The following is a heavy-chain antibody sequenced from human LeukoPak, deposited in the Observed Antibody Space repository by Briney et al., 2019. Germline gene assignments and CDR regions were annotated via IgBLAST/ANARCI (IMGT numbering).Heavy chain of an antibody. J-gene: IGHJ4*02. CDR3: ARAPPTTVTEYYFDY. CDR2: IYYSGST. CDR1: GGSISSGGYY. D-gene: IGHD4-17*01. V-gene: IGHV4-31*03. Sequence: KPSETLSLTCTVSGGSISSGGYYWSWIRQHPGKGLEWIVYIYYSGSTYYNPSLKSRVTISVDTSKNQFSLKLSSVTAADTAVYYCARAPPTTVTEYYFDYWGQGTLVTVSS.